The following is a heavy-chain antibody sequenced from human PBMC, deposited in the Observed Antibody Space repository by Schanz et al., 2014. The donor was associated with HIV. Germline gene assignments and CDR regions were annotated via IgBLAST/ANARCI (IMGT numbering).Heavy chain of an antibody. Sequence: EVQLVETGGRLIQPGGSLRLSCAASGFTVSSIYMSWVRQAPGRGLEWVSVIYSGGTTYYADSVKGRFTISRDNSKNTLYLQMNSLRVDDTAVYYCTREYLGYSSGFDPWGQGTLVTVSS. J-gene: IGHJ5*02. CDR1: GFTVSSIY. V-gene: IGHV3-53*02. CDR3: TREYLGYSSGFDP. D-gene: IGHD6-19*01. CDR2: IYSGGTT.